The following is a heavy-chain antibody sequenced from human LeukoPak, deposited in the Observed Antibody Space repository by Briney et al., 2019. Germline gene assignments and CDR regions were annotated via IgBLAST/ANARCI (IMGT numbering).Heavy chain of an antibody. CDR2: TYYSGST. CDR1: GGSISSYY. CDR3: ARDFGNYYDSSGYYGFNWFDP. D-gene: IGHD3-22*01. J-gene: IGHJ5*02. V-gene: IGHV4-59*01. Sequence: PSETLSLTCTVSGGSISSYYWSWTRQPPGKGLEWIGYTYYSGSTNYNPSLKSRVTISVDTSKNQFSLKLSSVTAADTAVYYCARDFGNYYDSSGYYGFNWFDPWGQGTLVTVSS.